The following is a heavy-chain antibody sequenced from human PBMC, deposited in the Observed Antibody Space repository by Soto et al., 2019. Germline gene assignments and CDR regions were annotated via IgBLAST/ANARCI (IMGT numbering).Heavy chain of an antibody. J-gene: IGHJ6*02. CDR1: GYSFTSYW. V-gene: IGHV5-51*01. CDR2: IYPGDSDT. Sequence: PGESLKISCKGSGYSFTSYWIAWVRQMPGKGLEWMGIIYPGDSDTRYGPSFQGQVTISVDKSIRTAYLQWSSLKASDTAMYYCARHVGYGDYSYYYYGMDVWGQGTTVTVSS. D-gene: IGHD4-17*01. CDR3: ARHVGYGDYSYYYYGMDV.